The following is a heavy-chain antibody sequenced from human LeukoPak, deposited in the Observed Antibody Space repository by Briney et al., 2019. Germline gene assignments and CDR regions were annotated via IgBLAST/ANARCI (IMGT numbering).Heavy chain of an antibody. CDR2: IYYSGST. CDR1: GDSISSSSYY. J-gene: IGHJ6*02. Sequence: PSETLSLTCTVSGDSISSSSYYWGWIRQPPGKGLEWIGSIYYSGSTYYNPSLKSRVTISVDTSKNQFSLKLSSVTAADTAVYYCARHDSSGYYYYYYGMDVWGQGTTVTVSS. CDR3: ARHDSSGYYYYYYGMDV. V-gene: IGHV4-39*01. D-gene: IGHD3-22*01.